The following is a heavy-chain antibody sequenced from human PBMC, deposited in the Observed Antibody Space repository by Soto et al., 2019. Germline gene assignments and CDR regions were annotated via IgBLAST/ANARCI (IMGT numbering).Heavy chain of an antibody. CDR3: ARDRGQWLVEDTCFAP. CDR1: GYTFTSYY. Sequence: ASVKVSCKASGYTFTSYYMHWVRQAPGQGLEWMGIINPSGGSTSYAQKFQGRVTMTRDTSTSTVYMELSSLRSEDTAVYYCARDRGQWLVEDTCFAPGGQGTLVTVSS. CDR2: INPSGGST. D-gene: IGHD6-19*01. V-gene: IGHV1-46*01. J-gene: IGHJ5*02.